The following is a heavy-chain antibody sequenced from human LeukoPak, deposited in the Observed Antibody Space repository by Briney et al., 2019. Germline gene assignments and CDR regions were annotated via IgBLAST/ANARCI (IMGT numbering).Heavy chain of an antibody. CDR1: GGSFSGYY. J-gene: IGHJ6*02. Sequence: SETLSLTCAVYGGSFSGYYWSWIRQLPGKGLEWIGEINHSGSTNYNPSLKSRVTISVDTSKNQFSLKLSSVTAADTAVYYCARATPVRGVIWPYYYYYYGMDVWGQGTTVTVSS. CDR2: INHSGST. CDR3: ARATPVRGVIWPYYYYYYGMDV. V-gene: IGHV4-34*01. D-gene: IGHD3-10*01.